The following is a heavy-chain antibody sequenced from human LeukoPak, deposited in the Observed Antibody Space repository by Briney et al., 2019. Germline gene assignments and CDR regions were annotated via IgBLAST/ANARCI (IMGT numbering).Heavy chain of an antibody. J-gene: IGHJ6*03. CDR2: INPDSGGT. V-gene: IGHV1-2*02. Sequence: ASVKVSCKASGYTFNSYYIHWVRQAPGQGLDWMGWINPDSGGTNYAQKFQGRVTLTRDTSTSTTHMELSRLRTDDTAVYFCAKDRRTIADYYYFYYMDVWGKGPTVTVSS. D-gene: IGHD1-14*01. CDR3: AKDRRTIADYYYFYYMDV. CDR1: GYTFNSYY.